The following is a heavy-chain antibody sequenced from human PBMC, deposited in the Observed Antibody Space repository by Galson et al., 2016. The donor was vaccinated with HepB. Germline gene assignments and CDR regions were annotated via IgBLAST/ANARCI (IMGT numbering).Heavy chain of an antibody. V-gene: IGHV1-69*13. CDR3: ARDLWDGYSPWALGY. D-gene: IGHD5-24*01. CDR1: GGTFSSFA. J-gene: IGHJ4*02. CDR2: IIPMFGTP. Sequence: SVKVSCKAYGGTFSSFAISWVRQAPGHGPEWMGGIIPMFGTPNYAQNFQGRVPITADESTSTADMELSSLTSEDTAVYYCARDLWDGYSPWALGYWGQGSLLTVSS.